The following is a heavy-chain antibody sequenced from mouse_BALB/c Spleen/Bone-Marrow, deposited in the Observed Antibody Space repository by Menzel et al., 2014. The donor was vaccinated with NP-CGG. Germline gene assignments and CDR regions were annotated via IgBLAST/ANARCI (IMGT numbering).Heavy chain of an antibody. V-gene: IGHV5-12*02. J-gene: IGHJ3*01. Sequence: EVKLEESGGGLVQPGGSLKLSCATSGFTFSDYYMYWVRQTPEKRLEWVAYISNGGGSTYYPDAVKGRFTISRDNAENTLYLQMSRLKSEDTAMYYCASTYYGNPFAYWGQGTLVTVSA. D-gene: IGHD2-10*01. CDR1: GFTFSDYY. CDR2: ISNGGGST. CDR3: ASTYYGNPFAY.